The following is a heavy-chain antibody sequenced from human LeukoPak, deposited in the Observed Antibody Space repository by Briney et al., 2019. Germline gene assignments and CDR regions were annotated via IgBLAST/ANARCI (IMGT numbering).Heavy chain of an antibody. V-gene: IGHV3-23*01. J-gene: IGHJ4*02. Sequence: GGSLRLSCAASGLTFENYGMTSVRQAPGKGLEWVSSIIDNGRATYYADSVKGRFTISRDNSKNTLYLQMNSLRADDTALYFCTKRVPYSSSAVYFDSWGQGTPVAVSS. CDR1: GLTFENYG. D-gene: IGHD3-22*01. CDR3: TKRVPYSSSAVYFDS. CDR2: IIDNGRAT.